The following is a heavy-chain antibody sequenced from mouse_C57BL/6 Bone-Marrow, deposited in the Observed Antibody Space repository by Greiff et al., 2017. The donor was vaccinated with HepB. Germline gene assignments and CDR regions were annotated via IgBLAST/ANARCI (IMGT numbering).Heavy chain of an antibody. Sequence: VQLRQPGAELVKPGASVKLSCKASGYTFTSYWMHWVKQRPGQGLEWIGMIHPNSGSTNYNEKFKSKATLTVDKSSSTAYMQLSSLTSEDSAVYYCASLYYYGSSLYWYFDVWGTGTTVTVSS. CDR2: IHPNSGST. CDR1: GYTFTSYW. D-gene: IGHD1-1*01. V-gene: IGHV1-64*01. CDR3: ASLYYYGSSLYWYFDV. J-gene: IGHJ1*03.